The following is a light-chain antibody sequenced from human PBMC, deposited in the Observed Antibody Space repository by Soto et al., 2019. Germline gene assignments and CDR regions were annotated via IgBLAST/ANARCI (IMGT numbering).Light chain of an antibody. CDR2: KAS. CDR3: QQYNSYSRA. CDR1: QSISSW. Sequence: DIRMTQSPSTLSASVGDRVTITCRASQSISSWLAWYQQKPGKAPKLLIYKASSFESGVPSRFSGSGSGTEFTLTISSLQPDDFATYYCQQYNSYSRAFGQGPKVEIK. J-gene: IGKJ1*01. V-gene: IGKV1-5*03.